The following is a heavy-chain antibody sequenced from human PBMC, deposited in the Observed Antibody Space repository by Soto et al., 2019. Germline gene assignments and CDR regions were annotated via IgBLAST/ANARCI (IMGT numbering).Heavy chain of an antibody. J-gene: IGHJ6*02. CDR1: GFDFGSFG. V-gene: IGHV1-58*02. CDR2: IVVVSGST. D-gene: IGHD1-26*01. Sequence: GASVKVSCKASGFDFGSFGIQFLRQTRGRGLEWIGWIVVVSGSTNYARQFQGRVAISRDMSSSTAYLDLYDLKSDDTAVYFCSADHPHMAMGWPVWGQGTTVTVSS. CDR3: SADHPHMAMGWPV.